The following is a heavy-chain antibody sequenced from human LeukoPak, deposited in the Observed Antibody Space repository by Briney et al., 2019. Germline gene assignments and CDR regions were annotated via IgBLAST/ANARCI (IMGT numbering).Heavy chain of an antibody. D-gene: IGHD6-19*01. Sequence: GGTLRLSCAASGFTFSSYSMNWVRQAPGKGLEWVSYISSSSSTIYYADSVKGRFTISRDNAKNSLYLQMNSLRPEDMALYYCAKGTGYSSGCFDYWGQGTLVTVSS. V-gene: IGHV3-48*04. J-gene: IGHJ4*02. CDR1: GFTFSSYS. CDR2: ISSSSSTI. CDR3: AKGTGYSSGCFDY.